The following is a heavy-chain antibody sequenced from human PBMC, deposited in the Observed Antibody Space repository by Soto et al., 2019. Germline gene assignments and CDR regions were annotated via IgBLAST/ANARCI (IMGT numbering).Heavy chain of an antibody. CDR3: VKDGSSGWPYYYDMDV. D-gene: IGHD6-19*01. Sequence: QVQLVESGGGVVQPGRSLRLSCAASGFTFSSYGMHWVRQAPGKGLEWVAVISYDGSNKYYADSVKGRFTISRDNSKNTLYLQMSSLRAEDTAVYDCVKDGSSGWPYYYDMDVWGQETTVTVSS. CDR1: GFTFSSYG. V-gene: IGHV3-30*18. CDR2: ISYDGSNK. J-gene: IGHJ6*02.